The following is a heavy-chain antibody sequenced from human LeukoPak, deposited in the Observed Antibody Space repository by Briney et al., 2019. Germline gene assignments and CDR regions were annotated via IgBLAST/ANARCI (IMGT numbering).Heavy chain of an antibody. V-gene: IGHV4-59*11. J-gene: IGHJ4*02. CDR3: ARGGSRMRYFDWLRDYYFDY. Sequence: SETLSLTCTVSGGSISSHYWSWIRQPPGKGLEWIGYIYYSGSTNYNSSLKSRVTISVDTSKNQFSLKLSSVTAADTAVYYCARGGSRMRYFDWLRDYYFDYWGQGTLVTVSS. CDR1: GGSISSHY. CDR2: IYYSGST. D-gene: IGHD3-9*01.